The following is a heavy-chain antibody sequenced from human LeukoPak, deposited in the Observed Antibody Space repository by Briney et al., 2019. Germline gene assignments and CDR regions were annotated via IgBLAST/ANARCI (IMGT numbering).Heavy chain of an antibody. V-gene: IGHV3-7*01. CDR1: GFTFSTYW. J-gene: IGHJ4*02. CDR3: ARYTEYYFDY. D-gene: IGHD2-2*02. Sequence: GGSLRLSCAASGFTFSTYWITWVRQAPGKGLEWVANMKRDGSEVYYANSVKGHFTISGDNAKNSLYLQMNSLRAEDTAVYYCARYTEYYFDYWGQGTLVTVSS. CDR2: MKRDGSEV.